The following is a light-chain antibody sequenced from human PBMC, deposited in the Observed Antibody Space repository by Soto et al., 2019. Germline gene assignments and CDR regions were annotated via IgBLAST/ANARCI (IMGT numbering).Light chain of an antibody. CDR1: SSDVGGYNY. CDR3: SLYTSENAYV. J-gene: IGLJ1*01. CDR2: EVT. V-gene: IGLV2-14*01. Sequence: QSALTQPASVSGSPGQSITISCTGTSSDVGGYNYVSWYQLHPGKAPKLILYEVTNRPSGVSDRFSGSKSGNTASLTISGLQAEDEADYYCSLYTSENAYVFGTGTNVTVL.